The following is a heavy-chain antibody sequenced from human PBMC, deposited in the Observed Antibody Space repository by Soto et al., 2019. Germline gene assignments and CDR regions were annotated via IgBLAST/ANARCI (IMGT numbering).Heavy chain of an antibody. J-gene: IGHJ6*02. CDR3: ARVRDGYYYGVDV. CDR1: GGSISSYY. CDR2: IYYSGST. V-gene: IGHV4-59*01. Sequence: SETLSLTCTVSGGSISSYYWSWIRQPPGKGLEWIGYIYYSGSTNYNPSLKSRVTISVDTSKNQFSLKLSSVTAADTAVYYCARVRDGYYYGVDVWGQGTTVTVSS.